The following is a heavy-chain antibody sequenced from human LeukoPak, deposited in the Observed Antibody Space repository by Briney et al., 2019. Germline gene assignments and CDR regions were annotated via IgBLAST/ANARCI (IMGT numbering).Heavy chain of an antibody. CDR2: VNVLGNT. D-gene: IGHD2/OR15-2a*01. CDR3: AREGGPFRPLDY. V-gene: IGHV4/OR15-8*02. Sequence: SETLSLTCGVSGGSISSTNWWTWVRQPPGKGLEWIGEVNVLGNTNYNPSLESRVTISIDKSENHVSLKLTSVTAADTAVYYCAREGGPFRPLDYSGQGTLVTVSS. J-gene: IGHJ4*02. CDR1: GGSISSTNW.